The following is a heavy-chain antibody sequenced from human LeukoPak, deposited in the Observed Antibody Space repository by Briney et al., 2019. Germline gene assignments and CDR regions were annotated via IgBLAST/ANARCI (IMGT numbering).Heavy chain of an antibody. CDR2: MYYSGTT. CDR1: GGSVTSGGYC. V-gene: IGHV4-61*08. D-gene: IGHD3-10*01. CDR3: ARGRDQYGSGDS. J-gene: IGHJ4*02. Sequence: SETLSLTCTVPGGSVTSGGYCWNWIRQPPGKGLECIGYMYYSGTTNYNPSLKSRVTISIDSSKNQVSLRLSSVTAADTAVYYCARGRDQYGSGDSWGQGTLVTVSS.